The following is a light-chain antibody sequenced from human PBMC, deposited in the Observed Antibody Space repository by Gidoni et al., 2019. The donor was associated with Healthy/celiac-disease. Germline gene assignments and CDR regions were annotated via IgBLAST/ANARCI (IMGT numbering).Light chain of an antibody. CDR2: DKN. CDR1: STNIGNNY. J-gene: IGLJ3*02. V-gene: IGLV1-51*01. Sequence: QSVFTQPPSVSAAPGQKVTISCSGSSTNIGNNYVSWYQQHPGTAPKLLIYDKNKRPSGIPDRFSGSKSGTSATLGITGLQTGDEADYYCGTWDSSLSAGGVFGGGTKLTVL. CDR3: GTWDSSLSAGGV.